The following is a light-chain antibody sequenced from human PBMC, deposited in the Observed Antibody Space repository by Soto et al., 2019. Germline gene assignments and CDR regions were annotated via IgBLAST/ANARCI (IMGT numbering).Light chain of an antibody. CDR3: SSYKSSSTLPYG. Sequence: QSALTQPASVSGSPGQSITISCTGTSSDVGGYNLVSWYQQYPDKAPKLMIFDVNTRPSGVSNRFSGSKSGNTASLTISGLQAEDEADYYCSSYKSSSTLPYGFGTGTTLTVL. J-gene: IGLJ1*01. V-gene: IGLV2-14*01. CDR1: SSDVGGYNL. CDR2: DVN.